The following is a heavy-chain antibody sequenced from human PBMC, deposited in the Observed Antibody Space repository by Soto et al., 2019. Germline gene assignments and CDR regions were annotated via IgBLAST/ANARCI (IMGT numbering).Heavy chain of an antibody. CDR3: ASYIDFDIEY. CDR2: IYSKAGTI. D-gene: IGHD3-9*01. CDR1: GYIVNNFG. V-gene: IGHV1-18*01. Sequence: QVQLVQSGAEVQKPGASVKVSCKTSGYIVNNFGITWVRQAPGLGLEWLGWIYSKAGTINFAQKFQGRVTMTTDTSTSSADMELRSLTFDDSAVYFCASYIDFDIEYWGQGTLVTIS. J-gene: IGHJ4*02.